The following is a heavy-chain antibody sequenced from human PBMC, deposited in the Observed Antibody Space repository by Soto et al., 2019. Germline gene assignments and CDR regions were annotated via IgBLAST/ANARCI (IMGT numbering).Heavy chain of an antibody. Sequence: GGSLRLSCAASGFTFSSYAMSWVRQAPGKGLEWVSAISGSGGSTYYADSVKGRFTISRDNSKNTLYLQMNSLRAEDTAVYYCAKDGPYYDFWTEEKTYYFDYWGQGTLVTVSS. CDR2: ISGSGGST. CDR1: GFTFSSYA. J-gene: IGHJ4*02. D-gene: IGHD3-3*01. CDR3: AKDGPYYDFWTEEKTYYFDY. V-gene: IGHV3-23*01.